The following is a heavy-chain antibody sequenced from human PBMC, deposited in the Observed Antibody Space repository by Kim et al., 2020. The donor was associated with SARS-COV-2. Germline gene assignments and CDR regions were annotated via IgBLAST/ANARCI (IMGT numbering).Heavy chain of an antibody. D-gene: IGHD3-22*01. V-gene: IGHV1-58*01. CDR3: AARGPMIVVVYDAFDI. J-gene: IGHJ3*02. CDR1: GFTFTSSA. CDR2: IVVGSGNT. Sequence: SVKVSCKASGFTFTSSAVQWVRQARGQRLEWIGWIVVGSGNTNYAQKFQERVTITRDMSTSTAYMELSSLRSEDTAVYYCAARGPMIVVVYDAFDIWGQGTMVTVSS.